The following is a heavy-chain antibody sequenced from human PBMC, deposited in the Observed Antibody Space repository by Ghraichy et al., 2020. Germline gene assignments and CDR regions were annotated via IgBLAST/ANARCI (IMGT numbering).Heavy chain of an antibody. CDR3: ARSYGSRWYDY. CDR2: ISSGRSCI. Sequence: GGSLRLSCAASGFTFSGYSMNWVRQAPGKGLEWVSSISSGRSCIYYADSGKGRFTISRDNAKNSLYLQMNSLRAEDTAVYYCARSYGSRWYDYWGQGTLVTVSS. CDR1: GFTFSGYS. V-gene: IGHV3-21*01. J-gene: IGHJ4*02. D-gene: IGHD6-13*01.